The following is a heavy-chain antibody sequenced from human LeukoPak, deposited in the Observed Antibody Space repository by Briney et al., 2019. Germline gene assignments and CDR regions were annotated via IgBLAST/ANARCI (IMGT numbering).Heavy chain of an antibody. D-gene: IGHD3-22*01. CDR3: ASASYYYDSSGYYYEY. Sequence: SETLSLTCTVSGVSISSYYWSWIRQPAGKGLEWIGRIYTSGSTNYNPSLKSRVTMSVDTSKNQFSLKLSSVTAADTAVYYCASASYYYDSSGYYYEYWGQGTLVTVSS. CDR2: IYTSGST. V-gene: IGHV4-4*07. CDR1: GVSISSYY. J-gene: IGHJ4*02.